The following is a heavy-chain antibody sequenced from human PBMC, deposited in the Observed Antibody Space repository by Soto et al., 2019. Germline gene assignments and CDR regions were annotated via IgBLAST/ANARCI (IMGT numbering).Heavy chain of an antibody. CDR3: ARDSLPGTRTWADH. J-gene: IGHJ4*02. CDR2: IYMRGST. CDR1: GFTVISKY. Sequence: EVQLVESGGGLVQPGESLRLSCAASGFTVISKYMSWVRQAPGKGLEWVSIIYMRGSTFYADSVKGRFTISRDTSKNTLYLQMDHLTVQDTAMYYCARDSLPGTRTWADHWGQGTLVTVSS. V-gene: IGHV3-66*01. D-gene: IGHD1-26*01.